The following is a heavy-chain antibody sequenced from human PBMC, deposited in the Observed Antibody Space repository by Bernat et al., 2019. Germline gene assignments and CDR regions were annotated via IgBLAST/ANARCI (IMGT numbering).Heavy chain of an antibody. J-gene: IGHJ4*02. Sequence: QVQLVESGGGVVQPGRSLRLSCAASGFTFSSYAMHWVRQAPGKGLEWVAVISYDGSNKYYADSVKGRFTISRDNSKNTLYLQMNSLRAEDTAVYYCARDGGVEYQLLYFPDYWGQGTLVTVSS. D-gene: IGHD2-2*02. V-gene: IGHV3-30-3*01. CDR2: ISYDGSNK. CDR3: ARDGGVEYQLLYFPDY. CDR1: GFTFSSYA.